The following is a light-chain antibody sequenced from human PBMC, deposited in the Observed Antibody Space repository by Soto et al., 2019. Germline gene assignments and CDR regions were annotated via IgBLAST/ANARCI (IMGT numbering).Light chain of an antibody. Sequence: QSVLTQPPSVSGAPGQRVTISCTGSSSNIGAGYDVHWYQQLPGTAPKLLIFANSNRPSGVPDRFSGSKSGTSASLAITGLQAEDEADYYCQSYDSSLSGSVLGGGTKVTVL. J-gene: IGLJ3*02. CDR1: SSNIGAGYD. V-gene: IGLV1-40*01. CDR3: QSYDSSLSGSV. CDR2: ANS.